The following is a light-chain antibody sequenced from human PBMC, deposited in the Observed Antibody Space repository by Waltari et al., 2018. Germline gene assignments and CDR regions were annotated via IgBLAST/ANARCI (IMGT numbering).Light chain of an antibody. V-gene: IGKV1-8*01. Sequence: AIRLTQSPSSVPASAGDRVTITCRASQHIAGYLAWYQQKPGKAPKLLIFGASTLQRGVPSRFSGSGSGTDFTLTISYLQSEDFATYYCQHFYSYPQTFGQGTKVELK. CDR2: GAS. CDR3: QHFYSYPQT. J-gene: IGKJ1*01. CDR1: QHIAGY.